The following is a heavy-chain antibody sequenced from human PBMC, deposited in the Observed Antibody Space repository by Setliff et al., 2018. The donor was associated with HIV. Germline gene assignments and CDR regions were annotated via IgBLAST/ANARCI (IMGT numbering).Heavy chain of an antibody. CDR3: ARGELLLSGGWLDP. CDR1: GYTISAYY. J-gene: IGHJ5*02. D-gene: IGHD3-10*01. V-gene: IGHV1-2*06. Sequence: ASVKVSCKASGYTISAYYIHWVRLAPGRGLEWMGRINPNSGGPDYAQKFQDRVTMSWDASLTTAYMELRTLTSDDTAVYYCARGELLLSGGWLDPWGQGTLVTVSS. CDR2: INPNSGGP.